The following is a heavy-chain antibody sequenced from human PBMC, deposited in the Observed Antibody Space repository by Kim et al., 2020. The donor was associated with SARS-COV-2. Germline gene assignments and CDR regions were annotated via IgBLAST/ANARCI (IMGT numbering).Heavy chain of an antibody. Sequence: GGSLRLSCAASGFTFSSYWMSWVRQAPGKGLEWVANIKQDGSEKYYVDSVKGRSTISRDNAKNSLYLQMNSLRAKAAVVYYCARDDRRITMVRGVKVAF. J-gene: IGHJ3*01. V-gene: IGHV3-7*03. CDR2: IKQDGSEK. CDR1: GFTFSSYW. CDR3: ARDDRRITMVRGVKVAF. D-gene: IGHD3-10*01.